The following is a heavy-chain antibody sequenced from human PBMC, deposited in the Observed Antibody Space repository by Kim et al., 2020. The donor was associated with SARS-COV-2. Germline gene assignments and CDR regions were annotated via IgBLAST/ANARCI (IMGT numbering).Heavy chain of an antibody. J-gene: IGHJ4*02. D-gene: IGHD6-19*01. CDR3: AKVGTGWYYFDY. V-gene: IGHV3-23*01. Sequence: YAADSVKGRFTISRDNSKNTRYLQMTSLRAEDTAVYYCAKVGTGWYYFDYWGQGTLVTVSS.